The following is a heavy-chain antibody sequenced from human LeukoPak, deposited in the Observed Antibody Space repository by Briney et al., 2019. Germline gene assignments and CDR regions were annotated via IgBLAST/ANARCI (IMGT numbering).Heavy chain of an antibody. CDR1: GFTFTTYA. CDR2: IRTSATST. J-gene: IGHJ3*02. V-gene: IGHV3-23*01. Sequence: PGGSLRLSCVASGFTFTTYAMNWVRQAPGKGLEWVSTIRTSATSTYYADSVKGRFTISRDNSKNILYLQMNSLRAEDTAVYYCAKDYYVSVSGNFDAFDMWGQGTMVTVSS. D-gene: IGHD3-10*02. CDR3: AKDYYVSVSGNFDAFDM.